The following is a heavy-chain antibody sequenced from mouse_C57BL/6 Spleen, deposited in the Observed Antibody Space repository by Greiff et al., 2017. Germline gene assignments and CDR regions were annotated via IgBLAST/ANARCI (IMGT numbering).Heavy chain of an antibody. CDR2: IDPSDSYT. D-gene: IGHD2-1*01. CDR1: GYTFTSYW. V-gene: IGHV1-69*01. CDR3: ARGGNPGYCDY. J-gene: IGHJ2*01. Sequence: VQLQQPGAELVMPGASVKLSCKASGYTFTSYWMHWVKQRPGQGLEWIGEIDPSDSYTNYNQKFKGKSTLTVDKSSSTAYMQLSSLTSEDSAVYYGARGGNPGYCDYWGQGTTLTVSS.